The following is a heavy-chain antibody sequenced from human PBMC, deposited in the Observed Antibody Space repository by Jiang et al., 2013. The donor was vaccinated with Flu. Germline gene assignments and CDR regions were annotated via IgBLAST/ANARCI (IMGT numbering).Heavy chain of an antibody. V-gene: IGHV3-64D*06. D-gene: IGHD3-10*01. CDR1: GFTFSSYA. CDR2: ISSNGGST. CDR3: VKSVSRLKFADYGSGAQGY. J-gene: IGHJ4*02. Sequence: GFTFSSYAMHWVRQAPGKGLEYVSAISSNGGSTYYADSVKGRFTISRDNSKNTLYLQMSSLRAEDTAVYYCVKSVSRLKFADYGSGAQGYWGQGTLVTVSS.